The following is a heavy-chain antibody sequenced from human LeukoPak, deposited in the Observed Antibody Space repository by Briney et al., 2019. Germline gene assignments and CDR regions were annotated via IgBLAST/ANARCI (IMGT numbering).Heavy chain of an antibody. Sequence: KAGGSLRLSCAASGFTFSSYSMNWVRQAPGKGLEWVSSISSSSSYIYYADSVKGRFTISRDNAKNSLYLQMNSLRAEDTAVYYCARGSYSSIAARRVVFDPWGQGTLVTVSS. CDR2: ISSSSSYI. CDR1: GFTFSSYS. CDR3: ARGSYSSIAARRVVFDP. J-gene: IGHJ5*02. D-gene: IGHD6-6*01. V-gene: IGHV3-21*01.